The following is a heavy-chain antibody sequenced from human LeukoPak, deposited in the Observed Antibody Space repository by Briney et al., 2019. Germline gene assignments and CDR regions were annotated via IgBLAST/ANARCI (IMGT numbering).Heavy chain of an antibody. CDR1: GGSFSGYY. CDR3: ARTRDFWSGYFDY. D-gene: IGHD3-3*01. CDR2: INHSGST. V-gene: IGHV4-34*01. J-gene: IGHJ4*02. Sequence: SETLSLTCAVYGGSFSGYYWSWIRQPPGKGLEWIGEINHSGSTNYNPSLKSRVTISVDTSKNQFSLKLSSVTAADTAVYYCARTRDFWSGYFDYWGQGTLVTVSS.